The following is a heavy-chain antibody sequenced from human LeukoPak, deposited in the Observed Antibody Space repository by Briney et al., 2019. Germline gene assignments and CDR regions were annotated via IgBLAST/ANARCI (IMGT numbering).Heavy chain of an antibody. D-gene: IGHD6-13*01. Sequence: WETLSLTCTVSGGSINSSSYYWGWIRQPPGEALEWIGSIYHSGYTYYNPSLKSRVTISVDTSKSQFSLKLSSVTAADTAVYYCARMSIAAAGVYYYYYYGMDVWGQGTTVTVSS. V-gene: IGHV4-39*07. CDR3: ARMSIAAAGVYYYYYYGMDV. CDR2: IYHSGYT. CDR1: GGSINSSSYY. J-gene: IGHJ6*02.